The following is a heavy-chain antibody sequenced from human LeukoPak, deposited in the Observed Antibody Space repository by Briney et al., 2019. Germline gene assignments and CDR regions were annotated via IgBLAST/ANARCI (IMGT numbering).Heavy chain of an antibody. D-gene: IGHD5-18*01. V-gene: IGHV3-43*02. CDR3: AKDRIMAYQDTADAFDI. CDR2: ISGDGAVT. Sequence: GGSLRLSCAASGFTFDDYAMHCVRQAPGNGLEGVSLISGDGAVTYYADSVKGRFTISRENSKISLYLQMNSLRTEDTALYYCAKDRIMAYQDTADAFDICGQGTMVTVSS. J-gene: IGHJ3*02. CDR1: GFTFDDYA.